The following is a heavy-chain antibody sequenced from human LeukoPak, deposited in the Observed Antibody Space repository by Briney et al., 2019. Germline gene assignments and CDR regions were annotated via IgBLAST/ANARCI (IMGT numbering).Heavy chain of an antibody. CDR3: ARNIPLGNYYFDY. CDR2: VSGNSTYT. V-gene: IGHV3-21*01. Sequence: GGSLRLSCVPSGFKFNAYSVNWVRQAPGRGLEWVSSVSGNSTYTYYADSVMGRFTMSRDNAKNSLYLQMNSLRADDTAVYYCARNIPLGNYYFDYWGQGVLVTVSS. CDR1: GFKFNAYS. D-gene: IGHD2-2*02. J-gene: IGHJ4*02.